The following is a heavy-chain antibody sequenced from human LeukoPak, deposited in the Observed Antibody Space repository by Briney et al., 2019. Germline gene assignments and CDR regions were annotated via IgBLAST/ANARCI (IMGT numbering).Heavy chain of an antibody. Sequence: SETLSLTCTVSGGSISSHYWSWIRQPPGKGLEWIAYLLDSVNTKNYPSLHSRLTLIADTSKNQFSLRLSSVTAADTAVYYCATIKRGSIYGYFDFWGQGIKVTVSS. J-gene: IGHJ4*02. D-gene: IGHD5-18*01. CDR1: GGSISSHY. CDR2: LLDSVNT. V-gene: IGHV4-59*11. CDR3: ATIKRGSIYGYFDF.